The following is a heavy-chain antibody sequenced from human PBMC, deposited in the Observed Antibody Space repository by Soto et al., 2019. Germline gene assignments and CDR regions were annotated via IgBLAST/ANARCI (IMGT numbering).Heavy chain of an antibody. CDR1: KLSISGVDY. Sequence: FVPQSVTYGVAKLSISGVDYCGWIRQSPGKGLEWIASIYRSGTTSYNPSLKGRVTISVDPSKNQFSLMLTAVTAEDTALYYCARESEDLPPNFDYWGQGPLVTGSS. V-gene: IGHV4-38-2*02. CDR3: ARESEDLPPNFDY. J-gene: IGHJ4*02. CDR2: IYRSGTT.